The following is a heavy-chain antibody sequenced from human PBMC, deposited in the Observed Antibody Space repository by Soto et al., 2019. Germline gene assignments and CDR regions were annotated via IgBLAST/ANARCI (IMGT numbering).Heavy chain of an antibody. CDR2: ISSSSSYI. J-gene: IGHJ3*01. CDR1: GFTFSSYS. CDR3: ARDYGAAAGTSAFDV. D-gene: IGHD6-13*01. V-gene: IGHV3-21*01. Sequence: GGSLRLSCAASGFTFSSYSMNWVCQAPGKGLEWVSSISSSSSYIYYADSVKGRFTISRDNAKNSLYLQMNSLRAEAKTAYYYARDYGAAAGTSAFDVWGQGTMVTVSS.